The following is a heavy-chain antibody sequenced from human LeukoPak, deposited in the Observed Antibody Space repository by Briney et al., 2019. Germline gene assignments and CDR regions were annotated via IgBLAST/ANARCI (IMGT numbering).Heavy chain of an antibody. CDR3: ARDQHGDYGLGWYFDL. Sequence: PGRSLRLSCAASGFTFSSYGMHWVRQAPGKGLEWVAVIWYDGSNKYYADSVKGRFTISRDNSKNTLYLQMNSLRAEDTAVYYCARDQHGDYGLGWYFDLWGRGTLVTVSS. V-gene: IGHV3-33*01. CDR2: IWYDGSNK. CDR1: GFTFSSYG. J-gene: IGHJ2*01. D-gene: IGHD4-17*01.